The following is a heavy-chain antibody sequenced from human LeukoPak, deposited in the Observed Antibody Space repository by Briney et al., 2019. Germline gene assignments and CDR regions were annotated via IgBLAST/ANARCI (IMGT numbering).Heavy chain of an antibody. D-gene: IGHD3-16*01. Sequence: SETLSLTCTVSDDSVSDYYRGWIRQPPGKGLEWIGYFHNSGTSTYNPSLKSRATISADTSKNQFSLKLNSLTTADTAVYYCTRGAGWLIDYWGQGILVTVSS. J-gene: IGHJ4*02. CDR3: TRGAGWLIDY. V-gene: IGHV4-59*02. CDR1: DDSVSDYY. CDR2: FHNSGTS.